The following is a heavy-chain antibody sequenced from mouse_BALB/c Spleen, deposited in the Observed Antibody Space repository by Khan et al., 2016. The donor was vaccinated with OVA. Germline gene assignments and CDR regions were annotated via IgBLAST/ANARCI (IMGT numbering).Heavy chain of an antibody. CDR3: TRRGRYGIFVY. CDR2: INPSTDYT. V-gene: IGHV1-7*01. J-gene: IGHJ3*01. CDR1: GYTFNTYW. D-gene: IGHD2-1*01. Sequence: VQLQESGAELAKPGASVRMSCKASGYTFNTYWMHWIKQRPGQGLEWIGYINPSTDYTEYNQKFKDKATLTTDKSSSTAYMQLSSLTYEDSAVYYCTRRGRYGIFVYWGQGTLVTVSA.